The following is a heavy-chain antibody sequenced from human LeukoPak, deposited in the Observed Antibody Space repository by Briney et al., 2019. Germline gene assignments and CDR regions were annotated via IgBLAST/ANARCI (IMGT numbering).Heavy chain of an antibody. J-gene: IGHJ3*02. V-gene: IGHV3-21*01. D-gene: IGHD3-22*01. CDR3: ARGASSGYYSNDAFDI. CDR1: GFTFSSYS. CDR2: ISSSSSYI. Sequence: GGSLRLSCAASGFTFSSYSMNWVRQAPGKGLEWVSSISSSSSYIYYADSVKGRFTISRDNAKNSLYLQMNSPRAEDTAVYYCARGASSGYYSNDAFDIWGQGTMVTVSS.